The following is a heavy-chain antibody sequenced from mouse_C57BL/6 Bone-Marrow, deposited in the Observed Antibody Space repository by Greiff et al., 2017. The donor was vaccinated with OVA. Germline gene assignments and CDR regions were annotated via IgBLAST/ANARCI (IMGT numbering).Heavy chain of an antibody. CDR3: ARWMVTTWYFDV. CDR2: IDPSDSET. D-gene: IGHD2-2*01. J-gene: IGHJ1*03. Sequence: VQLQQPGAELVRPGSSVKLSCKASGYTFTSYWMHWVKQRPIQGLEWIGNIDPSDSETHYNQKFKDKATLTVDKSSSTAYMQLSSLTSEDSAVYYCARWMVTTWYFDVWGTGTTVTVSS. V-gene: IGHV1-52*01. CDR1: GYTFTSYW.